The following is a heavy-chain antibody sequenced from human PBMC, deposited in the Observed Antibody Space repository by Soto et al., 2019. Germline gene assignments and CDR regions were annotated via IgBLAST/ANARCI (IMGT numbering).Heavy chain of an antibody. V-gene: IGHV1-46*03. CDR3: ARSPSRQLVVSYYYYYMDV. J-gene: IGHJ6*03. CDR1: GYTFTSYY. D-gene: IGHD6-13*01. CDR2: INPSGGST. Sequence: QVQLVLSGAEVKKPGASVKVSCKASGYTFTSYYMHWVRQAPGQGLEWMGIINPSGGSTSYAQKFQGRVSMTRDTSTSTVYMELSSLRSEDTAVYYCARSPSRQLVVSYYYYYMDVWGKGTTVTVSS.